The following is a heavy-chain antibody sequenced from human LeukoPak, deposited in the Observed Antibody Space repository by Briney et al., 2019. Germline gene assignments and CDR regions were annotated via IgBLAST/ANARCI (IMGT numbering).Heavy chain of an antibody. CDR3: ARDSSKYCGGDCYSLD. V-gene: IGHV3-7*03. CDR1: GFTFSSYW. J-gene: IGHJ4*02. D-gene: IGHD2-21*02. Sequence: GGSLRLSCAASGFTFSSYWMSWVRRAPGKGLEWVANIKQDGSEKYYVDSVKGRFTISRDNAKNSLYLQMNSLRAEDTAVYYCARDSSKYCGGDCYSLDWGQGTLVTVSS. CDR2: IKQDGSEK.